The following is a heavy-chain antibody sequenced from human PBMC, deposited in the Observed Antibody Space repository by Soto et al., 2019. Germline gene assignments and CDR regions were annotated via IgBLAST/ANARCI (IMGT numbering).Heavy chain of an antibody. J-gene: IGHJ4*02. Sequence: GGSLRLSCEVSGFTFSSYAMSWVRQAPGRGLEWVSSISGSGGSTYHADSVNGRFTISRDNSKNTVFLQMHSLRSDDTAVYYCASSPWLWFGELAFHFDYWGQGTLVTVSS. CDR1: GFTFSSYA. CDR2: ISGSGGST. V-gene: IGHV3-23*01. D-gene: IGHD3-10*01. CDR3: ASSPWLWFGELAFHFDY.